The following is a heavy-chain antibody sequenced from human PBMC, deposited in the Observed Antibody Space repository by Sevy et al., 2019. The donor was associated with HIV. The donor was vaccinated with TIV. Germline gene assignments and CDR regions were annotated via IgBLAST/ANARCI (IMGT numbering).Heavy chain of an antibody. CDR2: MNPNSGNT. CDR3: ARFLSTSYYYYSAMDV. J-gene: IGHJ6*02. V-gene: IGHV1-8*01. Sequence: ASVKVSCKASGYTFTSYDINWVRQATGQGLEWMGWMNPNSGNTGYAQKFQGRVTMTRNTSISTAYTELSSLRSEDTAVYYCARFLSTSYYYYSAMDVWGQGTTVTVSS. CDR1: GYTFTSYD. D-gene: IGHD2-2*01.